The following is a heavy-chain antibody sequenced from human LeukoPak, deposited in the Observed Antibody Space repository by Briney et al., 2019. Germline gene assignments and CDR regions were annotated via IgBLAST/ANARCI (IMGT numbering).Heavy chain of an antibody. J-gene: IGHJ4*02. CDR3: ARGPNSGYDPFDY. Sequence: PSETLSLTCTVSGGSISSSSYYWGWIRQPPGKGLEWIGSIYYSGSTYYNPSLKSQVTISVDTSKNQFSLKLSSVTAADTAVYYCARGPNSGYDPFDYWGQGTLVTVSS. CDR2: IYYSGST. V-gene: IGHV4-39*01. CDR1: GGSISSSSYY. D-gene: IGHD5-12*01.